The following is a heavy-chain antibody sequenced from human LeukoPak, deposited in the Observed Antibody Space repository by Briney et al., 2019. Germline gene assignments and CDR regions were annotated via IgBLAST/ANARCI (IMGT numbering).Heavy chain of an antibody. CDR1: GYSISSGYY. V-gene: IGHV4-38-2*02. CDR3: ARTNWGSFDY. CDR2: IYHSGST. Sequence: SETLSLTCTVSGYSISSGYYWGWIRQPPGKGMEWIGSIYHSGSTYYNPSLKSRVTISVDTSKNQFSLKLSSVTAADTAVYYCARTNWGSFDYWGQGTLVTVSS. D-gene: IGHD7-27*01. J-gene: IGHJ4*02.